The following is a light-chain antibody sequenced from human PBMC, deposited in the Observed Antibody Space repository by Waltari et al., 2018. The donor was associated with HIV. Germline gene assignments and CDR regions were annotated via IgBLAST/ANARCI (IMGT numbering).Light chain of an antibody. CDR1: QSIRSN. CDR3: EQSYNSPRT. J-gene: IGKJ1*01. V-gene: IGKV1-39*01. Sequence: DIQMTQSPSSLSASIGGRVTITCRSSQSIRSNLNWYQQKPGKAPTLLIYAASSLQSGVPSRFSGSGSGTDFTLTISSLQPEDFVTYHCEQSYNSPRTFGQGTKVEIK. CDR2: AAS.